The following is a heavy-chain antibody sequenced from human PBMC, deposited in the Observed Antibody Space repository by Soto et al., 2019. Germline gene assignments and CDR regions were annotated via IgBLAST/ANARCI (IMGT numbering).Heavy chain of an antibody. D-gene: IGHD1-26*01. CDR1: GFTFSSYG. Sequence: GGSLRLSCAASGFTFSSYGMHWVRQAPGKGLEWVAVIWYDGSNKYYADSVKGRFTISRDNSKNTLYLQMNSLRAEDTAVYYCARVSGSYPADLDYWGQGTLVTVSS. V-gene: IGHV3-33*01. CDR3: ARVSGSYPADLDY. CDR2: IWYDGSNK. J-gene: IGHJ4*02.